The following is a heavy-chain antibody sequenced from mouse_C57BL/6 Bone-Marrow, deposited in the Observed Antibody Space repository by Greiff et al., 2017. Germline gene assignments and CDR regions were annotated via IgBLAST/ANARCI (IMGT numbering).Heavy chain of an antibody. D-gene: IGHD2-4*01. V-gene: IGHV1-59*01. J-gene: IGHJ3*01. CDR1: GYTFTSYW. CDR3: TTGDYDRGLAY. CDR2: IDPSDSYT. Sequence: QVQLQQPGAELVRPGTSVKLSCKASGYTFTSYWMHWVKQRPGQGLEWIGVIDPSDSYTNYNQKFKGKATLTVDTSSSTAYLQLSSLTSEDTAVYYCTTGDYDRGLAYWGQGTLVTVSA.